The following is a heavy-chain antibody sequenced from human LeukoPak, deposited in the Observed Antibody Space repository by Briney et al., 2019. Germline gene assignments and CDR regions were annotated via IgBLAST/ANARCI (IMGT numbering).Heavy chain of an antibody. CDR2: IKSKTDGGTT. CDR1: GFTFSNAW. V-gene: IGHV3-15*01. Sequence: GGSLRLSCAASGFTFSNAWMSWVRRAPGKGLEWVGRIKSKTDGGTTDYAAPVKGRFTISRDDSKNTLYLQMNSLKTEDTAVYYCTTGLVTYYYDSSGYRVDYWGQGTLVTVSS. D-gene: IGHD3-22*01. CDR3: TTGLVTYYYDSSGYRVDY. J-gene: IGHJ4*02.